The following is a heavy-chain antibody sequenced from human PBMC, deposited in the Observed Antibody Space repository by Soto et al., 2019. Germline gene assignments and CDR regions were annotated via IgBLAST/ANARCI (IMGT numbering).Heavy chain of an antibody. J-gene: IGHJ6*03. Sequence: GGSLRLSCAASGFTFSSYAMSWVRQAPGKGLEWVSAISGSGGSTYYADSVKGRFTISRDNSKNTLYLQMNSLRAEDTAVYYCAKDFLAKDSFTVLRFLEWSYYMDVWGKGTTVTVSS. D-gene: IGHD3-3*01. CDR2: ISGSGGST. CDR3: AKDFLAKDSFTVLRFLEWSYYMDV. CDR1: GFTFSSYA. V-gene: IGHV3-23*01.